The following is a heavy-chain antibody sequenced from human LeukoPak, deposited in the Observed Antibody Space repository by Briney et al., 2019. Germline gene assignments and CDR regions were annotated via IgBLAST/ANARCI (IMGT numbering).Heavy chain of an antibody. V-gene: IGHV4-34*01. CDR1: GGSFSGYY. CDR3: ARGGVGCSGTSCYGFGDYYYYYMDV. D-gene: IGHD2-2*01. Sequence: KPSETLSLTRAVYGGSFSGYYWSWIRQPPGKGLEWIGEINHSGSTNYNPSLKSRVTISVDTSKNQFSLKLSSVTAADTAVYYCARGGVGCSGTSCYGFGDYYYYYMDVWGKGTTVTVSS. CDR2: INHSGST. J-gene: IGHJ6*03.